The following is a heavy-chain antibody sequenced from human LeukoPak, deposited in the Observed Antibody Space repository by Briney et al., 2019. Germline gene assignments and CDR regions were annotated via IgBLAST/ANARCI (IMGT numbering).Heavy chain of an antibody. CDR1: GVSINSFY. CDR2: IYYSGST. Sequence: SETLSPTGTVSGVSINSFYWVWMRQPPGKGLEWIGYIYYSGSTNYNPSLKSRVTISVDTSKNQFSLKLSSVTAAETAGYYCARTLRTYYYDSSGYQYAFDIWGQGTMVTVSS. CDR3: ARTLRTYYYDSSGYQYAFDI. D-gene: IGHD3-22*01. V-gene: IGHV4-59*01. J-gene: IGHJ3*02.